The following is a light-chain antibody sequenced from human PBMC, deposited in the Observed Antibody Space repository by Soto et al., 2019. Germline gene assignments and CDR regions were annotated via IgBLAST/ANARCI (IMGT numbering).Light chain of an antibody. J-gene: IGKJ1*01. V-gene: IGKV3-20*01. CDR2: DAS. Sequence: EIGLTQSPGTLSLSPGERASLSCRASQSVSSSYLAWYQQIPGQAPRLLINDASRGATGIPDRFSGSGSGTDFTLTISRLEPEDFAVYYCQQYGSSPWTFGQGTKVDI. CDR3: QQYGSSPWT. CDR1: QSVSSSY.